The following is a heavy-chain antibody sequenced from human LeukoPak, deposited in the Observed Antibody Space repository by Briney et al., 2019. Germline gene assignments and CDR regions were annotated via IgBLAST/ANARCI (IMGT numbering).Heavy chain of an antibody. D-gene: IGHD5-18*01. CDR1: GFTFSSYW. CDR3: ARDATPYSYGSSYYYYYYMDV. J-gene: IGHJ6*03. V-gene: IGHV3-7*01. CDR2: IKQDGNEK. Sequence: PGGSLRLSCAASGFTFSSYWMSWVRQAPGKGLEWVANIKQDGNEKYYVDSVKGRFTISRDNAKNSLYLQMNSLRAEDTAVYYCARDATPYSYGSSYYYYYYMDVWGKGTTVTVSS.